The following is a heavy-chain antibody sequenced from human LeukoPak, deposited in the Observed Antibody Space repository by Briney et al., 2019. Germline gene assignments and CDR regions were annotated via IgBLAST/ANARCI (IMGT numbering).Heavy chain of an antibody. CDR3: AREPSSQNYLWFDS. D-gene: IGHD1-7*01. CDR2: ISYDGSKK. CDR1: GFTFNNYA. Sequence: GRSLRLSCAASGFTFNNYAMHWVRQAPGKGLEWVAVISYDGSKKYFADSVKGRFTISRDNPKKTMYLQMNSLETEDTAVYYCAREPSSQNYLWFDSWGQGTLVTVSS. J-gene: IGHJ5*01. V-gene: IGHV3-30*04.